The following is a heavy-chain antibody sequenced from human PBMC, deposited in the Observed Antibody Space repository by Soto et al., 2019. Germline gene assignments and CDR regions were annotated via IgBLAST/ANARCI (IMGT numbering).Heavy chain of an antibody. CDR2: IYHTGST. D-gene: IGHD2-21*01. V-gene: IGHV4-4*02. CDR3: APLPPRIVVVVLPIPT. J-gene: IGHJ5*02. CDR1: GASISSTNW. Sequence: QVQLQESGPRLVKPSGTLSLTCAVSGASISSTNWWTWVRQPPGKGLEWIGEIYHTGSTKYNPSRKSRVTISLDKSNNQSSLNLSSVTAADTAVYYCAPLPPRIVVVVLPIPTWGQGTLVTVSS.